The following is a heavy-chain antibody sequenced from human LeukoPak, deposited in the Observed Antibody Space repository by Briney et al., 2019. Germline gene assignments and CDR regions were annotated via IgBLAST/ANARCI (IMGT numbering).Heavy chain of an antibody. CDR1: GFTFSDYY. V-gene: IGHV3-7*01. CDR3: AVAAYDH. Sequence: GGSLRLSCAVSGFTFSDYYMSWIRQAPGKGLEWVANIKPDGSEKYYVDSVKGRFAISRDNAKNSLYLQMNSLRDEDTAVYYCAVAAYDHWGQGTPVTVSS. CDR2: IKPDGSEK. D-gene: IGHD6-13*01. J-gene: IGHJ4*02.